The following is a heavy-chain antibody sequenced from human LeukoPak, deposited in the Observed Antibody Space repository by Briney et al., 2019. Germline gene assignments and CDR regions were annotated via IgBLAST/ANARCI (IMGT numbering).Heavy chain of an antibody. Sequence: ASVKVSCKASGYTFTSYAMHWGRQAPGQRLEWMGWINAGNGNTKYSQKFQGRVTITRDTSASTAYMELSSLRSEDTAVHYCARGGPRVSNWFDPWGQGTLVTVSS. D-gene: IGHD6-13*01. CDR3: ARGGPRVSNWFDP. CDR1: GYTFTSYA. CDR2: INAGNGNT. V-gene: IGHV1-3*01. J-gene: IGHJ5*02.